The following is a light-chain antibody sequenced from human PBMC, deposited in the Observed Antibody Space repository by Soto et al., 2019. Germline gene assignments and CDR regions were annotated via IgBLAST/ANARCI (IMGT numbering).Light chain of an antibody. CDR3: QSYDSSLSGSVV. V-gene: IGLV1-40*01. J-gene: IGLJ2*01. CDR1: SSNIGAGYD. Sequence: QSVLTQPPSVSGAPGQRVTISCTGSSSNIGAGYDVHWYQQLPGTAPKLLIYGNSNRPSWVPDRFSGSKSGTSASLAITGLQAEDEADYYRQSYDSSLSGSVVFGGGTKLTVL. CDR2: GNS.